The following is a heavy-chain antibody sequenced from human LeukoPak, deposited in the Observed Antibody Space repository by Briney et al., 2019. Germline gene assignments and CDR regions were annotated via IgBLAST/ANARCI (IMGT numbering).Heavy chain of an antibody. CDR2: IYSSGNT. Sequence: SETLSLTFTVSVGSIIIYYWSWIRQPAGKGREGIGRIYSSGNTNYNPSLNRRVAMSVDTSRNQLSLKLFSVTAADTAMSYCARHFYSVSHWFDPWGQGTLVIVSP. CDR3: ARHFYSVSHWFDP. D-gene: IGHD2-15*01. V-gene: IGHV4-4*07. CDR1: VGSIIIYY. J-gene: IGHJ5*02.